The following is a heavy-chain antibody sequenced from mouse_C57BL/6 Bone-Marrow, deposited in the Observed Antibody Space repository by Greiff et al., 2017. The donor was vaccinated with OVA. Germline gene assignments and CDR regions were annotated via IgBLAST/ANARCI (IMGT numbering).Heavy chain of an antibody. D-gene: IGHD2-5*01. J-gene: IGHJ2*01. CDR2: ISSGGSYT. CDR1: GFTFSSYG. Sequence: EVMLVESGGDLVKPGGSLKLSCAASGFTFSSYGMSWVRQTPDKRLEWVATISSGGSYTYYPDSVKGRFTISRDNAKNTLYLQMSSLKSEDTAMYYCARCYYSNYYFDYWGQGTTLTVSS. CDR3: ARCYYSNYYFDY. V-gene: IGHV5-6*01.